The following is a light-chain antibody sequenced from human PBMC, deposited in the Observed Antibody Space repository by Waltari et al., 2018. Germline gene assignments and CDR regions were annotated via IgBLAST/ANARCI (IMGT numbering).Light chain of an antibody. J-gene: IGLJ2*01. CDR2: DVS. CDR1: SSDGAGFCS. CDR3: SSYTSSNTYVV. V-gene: IGLV2-14*01. Sequence: QSALTQPASASGSPGQSITIPCTWTSSDGAGFCSVSWYQQHPGKAPKLIIYDVSKWPSGVSNRFSGSKSDNTASLTISGLQAEDEADYYCSSYTSSNTYVVFGGGTRLTVL.